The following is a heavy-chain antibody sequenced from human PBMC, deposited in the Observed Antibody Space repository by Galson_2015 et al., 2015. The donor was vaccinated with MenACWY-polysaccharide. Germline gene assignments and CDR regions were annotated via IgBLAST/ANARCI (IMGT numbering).Heavy chain of an antibody. D-gene: IGHD6-6*01. CDR1: GFTFSSYG. CDR2: IRYDGSDK. J-gene: IGHJ4*02. CDR3: AKDAVPQLQSTSSAFDY. V-gene: IGHV3-30*02. Sequence: SLRLSCAASGFTFSSYGMHWVRQAPGTGLEWVSFIRYDGSDKYYTDSVKGRFTISRDNSKNKLYPQMNSLRIEDTAVYYCAKDAVPQLQSTSSAFDYWGQGTLVTVSS.